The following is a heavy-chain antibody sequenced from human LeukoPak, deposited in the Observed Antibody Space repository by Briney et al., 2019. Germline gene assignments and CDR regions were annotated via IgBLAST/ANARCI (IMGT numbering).Heavy chain of an antibody. Sequence: PGGSLRLSCTVSGFTLSNNSMGWVRQAPGKGLEWVSFIYTTGNTHNSDSVKGRFTISRDSSKNTLYLQMNSLRAEDTAVYYCARRAGDYSHPYDYWGQGTLVTVSS. CDR3: ARRAGDYSHPYDY. CDR2: IYTTGNT. CDR1: GFTLSNNS. J-gene: IGHJ4*02. V-gene: IGHV3-53*01. D-gene: IGHD3-22*01.